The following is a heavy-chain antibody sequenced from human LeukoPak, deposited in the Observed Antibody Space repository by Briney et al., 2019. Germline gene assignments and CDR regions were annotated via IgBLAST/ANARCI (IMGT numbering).Heavy chain of an antibody. CDR2: IYPGDSDT. Sequence: GESLKISCKGSGYSYPTYWIGWVRQMPGRGLEWMGIIYPGDSDTRYCPSFQGQVTISVDKSISTAYLQWSSLKASDTAMYYCARAGGPYSNSDYWGQGTLVTVSS. CDR3: ARAGGPYSNSDY. J-gene: IGHJ4*01. CDR1: GYSYPTYW. V-gene: IGHV5-51*01. D-gene: IGHD6-13*01.